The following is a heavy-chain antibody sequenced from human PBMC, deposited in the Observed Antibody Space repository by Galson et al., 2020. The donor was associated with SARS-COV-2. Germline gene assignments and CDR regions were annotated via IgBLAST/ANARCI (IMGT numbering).Heavy chain of an antibody. J-gene: IGHJ6*02. CDR2: ISSSSSYT. V-gene: IGHV3-11*06. CDR1: GFTFSDYY. D-gene: IGHD6-13*01. CDR3: ARDSRIAAAGTPYYYGMDV. Sequence: GSLRLSCAASGFTFSDYYMSWIRQAPGKGLEWVSYISSSSSYTNYADSVKGRFTISRDNAKNSLYLQMNSLRAEDTAVYYCARDSRIAAAGTPYYYGMDVWGQGTTVTVSS.